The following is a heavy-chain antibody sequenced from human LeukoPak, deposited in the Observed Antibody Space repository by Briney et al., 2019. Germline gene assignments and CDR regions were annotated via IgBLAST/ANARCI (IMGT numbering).Heavy chain of an antibody. V-gene: IGHV4-34*01. Sequence: SETLSLTCAVYGGSFSGYYWSWIRQPPGKGLEWIGEINHSGSTNYNPSLKSRVTISVDTSKNQFSLKLSSVTAADTAVYYCARGLGIAVAGTGNWFDPWGQGTLVTVSS. CDR3: ARGLGIAVAGTGNWFDP. CDR2: INHSGST. CDR1: GGSFSGYY. J-gene: IGHJ5*02. D-gene: IGHD6-19*01.